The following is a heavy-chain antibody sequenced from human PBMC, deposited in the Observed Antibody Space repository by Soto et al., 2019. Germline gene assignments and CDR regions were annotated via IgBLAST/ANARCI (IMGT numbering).Heavy chain of an antibody. CDR1: GFTFSSYS. CDR3: AREKDWAFDY. Sequence: EVQLVESGGGLVQPGGSLRLSCVASGFTFSSYSMVWVRQAPGKGLEWIAYIFASSTTIHYADSVKGRFTVSRDNTQNSMFLLMNSLRAEDTAVYYCAREKDWAFDYWGQGTQVIVSS. V-gene: IGHV3-48*04. J-gene: IGHJ4*02. CDR2: IFASSTTI. D-gene: IGHD3-9*01.